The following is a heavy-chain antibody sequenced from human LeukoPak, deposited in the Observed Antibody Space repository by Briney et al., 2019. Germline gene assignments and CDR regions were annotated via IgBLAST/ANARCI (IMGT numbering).Heavy chain of an antibody. CDR3: AREELNCGGDCFQH. Sequence: GGSPRLSCAASGFTFSSFEMNWVRQAPGKGLEWVSYISTSGSAIYYAESVKGRFTISRDNAQNSMYLQMNSLRVEDTAVYYCAREELNCGGDCFQHWGQGTLVTVSS. D-gene: IGHD2-21*02. CDR1: GFTFSSFE. CDR2: ISTSGSAI. V-gene: IGHV3-48*03. J-gene: IGHJ4*02.